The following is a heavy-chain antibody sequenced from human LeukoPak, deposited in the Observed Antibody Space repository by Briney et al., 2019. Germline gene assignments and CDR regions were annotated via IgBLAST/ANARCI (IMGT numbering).Heavy chain of an antibody. CDR2: IHRDGSYT. CDR3: TTSQVAGLD. CDR1: GFTFSSFW. D-gene: IGHD6-19*01. Sequence: GGSLRLSCAASGFTFSSFWMQWVRQAPGKGLVWVSRIHRDGSYTTYADSVKGRFTISRDNAKNTLYLQMNSLRADDTAVYFCTTSQVAGLDWGQGTLVSVSS. V-gene: IGHV3-74*01. J-gene: IGHJ4*02.